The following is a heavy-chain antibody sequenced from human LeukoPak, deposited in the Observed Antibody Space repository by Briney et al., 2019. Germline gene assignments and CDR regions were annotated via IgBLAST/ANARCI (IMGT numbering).Heavy chain of an antibody. CDR3: AGDAAAGTAYFDY. D-gene: IGHD6-13*01. J-gene: IGHJ4*02. V-gene: IGHV3-23*01. CDR2: ISGSGGST. Sequence: GGSLRLSCAASGFTFSSYAMSWVRQAPGKGLEWVSAISGSGGSTYYADSVKGRFTISRDNSKNALYLQMNSLRAEDTAVYYCAGDAAAGTAYFDYWGQGTLVTVSS. CDR1: GFTFSSYA.